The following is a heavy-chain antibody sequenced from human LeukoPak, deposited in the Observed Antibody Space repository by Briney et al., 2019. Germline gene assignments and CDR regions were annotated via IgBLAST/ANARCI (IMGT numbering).Heavy chain of an antibody. V-gene: IGHV1-69*04. CDR3: ASRGIGYCSSTSCYESGAVNGMDV. CDR2: IIPILGIA. J-gene: IGHJ6*02. Sequence: VASVKVSCKASGGTFSSYAISWVRQAPGQGLEWMGRIIPILGIANYAQKFRGRVTITADKSTSTAYMELSSLRSEDTAVYYCASRGIGYCSSTSCYESGAVNGMDVWGQGTTVTVSS. D-gene: IGHD2-2*01. CDR1: GGTFSSYA.